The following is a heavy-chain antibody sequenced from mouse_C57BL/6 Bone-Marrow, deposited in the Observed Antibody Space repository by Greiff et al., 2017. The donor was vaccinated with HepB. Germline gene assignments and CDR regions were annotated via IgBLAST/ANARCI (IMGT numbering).Heavy chain of an antibody. CDR2: IDPEDGET. V-gene: IGHV14-2*01. Sequence: EVKLVESGAELVKPGASVKLSCTASGFNIKDYYMHWVKQRTEQGLEWIGRIDPEDGETKYAPKFQGKATITADTSSNTAYLQLSSLTSEDTAVYYCVSITTVVATDYAMDDWGQGTSVTVSS. CDR3: VSITTVVATDYAMDD. CDR1: GFNIKDYY. D-gene: IGHD1-1*01. J-gene: IGHJ4*01.